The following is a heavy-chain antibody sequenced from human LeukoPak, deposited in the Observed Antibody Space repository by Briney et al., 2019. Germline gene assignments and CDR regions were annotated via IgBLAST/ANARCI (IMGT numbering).Heavy chain of an antibody. CDR1: GGSISSGSYY. CDR3: ARHGRYYDILTGYYYWFDP. D-gene: IGHD3-9*01. V-gene: IGHV4-39*01. J-gene: IGHJ5*02. CDR2: IYYSGST. Sequence: SETLSLTCTVSGGSISSGSYYWGWIRQAPGKGLEWIGSIYYSGSTSYNPSLKSRVTISVDASKNQFSLKLSSVTAADTAVYYCARHGRYYDILTGYYYWFDPWGQGTLVTVSS.